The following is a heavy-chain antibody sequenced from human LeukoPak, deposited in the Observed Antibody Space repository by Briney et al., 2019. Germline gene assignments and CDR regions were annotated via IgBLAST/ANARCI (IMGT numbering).Heavy chain of an antibody. V-gene: IGHV4-59*01. J-gene: IGHJ4*02. CDR3: ARVTGPEVKFDY. D-gene: IGHD3-10*01. CDR2: IYYSGST. Sequence: PSETLSLTCTVSGGSISSYYWSWIRQPPGKGLEWIGYIYYSGSTNYNPSLKSRVTISVDTSKNQFSLKLSSVTAADTAVYYCARVTGPEVKFDYWGQGTLVTVSS. CDR1: GGSISSYY.